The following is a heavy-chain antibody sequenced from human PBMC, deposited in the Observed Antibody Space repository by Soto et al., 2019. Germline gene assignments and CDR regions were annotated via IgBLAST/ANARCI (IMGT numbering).Heavy chain of an antibody. Sequence: QVQLVESGGGVVQPGRSLRLSCAASGFTFSSYAMHWVRQAPGKGLEWVAVISYDGSNKYYADSVKGRFTISRDNSKNTLYLRMNSLRAEDTAVYYCARGNDSSGYYAEYFQHWGQGTLVTVSS. V-gene: IGHV3-30-3*01. D-gene: IGHD3-22*01. CDR3: ARGNDSSGYYAEYFQH. J-gene: IGHJ1*01. CDR2: ISYDGSNK. CDR1: GFTFSSYA.